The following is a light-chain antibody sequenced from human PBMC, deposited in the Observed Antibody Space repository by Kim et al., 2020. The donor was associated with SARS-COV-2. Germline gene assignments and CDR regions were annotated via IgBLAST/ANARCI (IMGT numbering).Light chain of an antibody. CDR2: TNN. Sequence: GQRVTISCSGSRSNIGSNSVYWYQQFPGTAPKLLIYTNNQRPSGVPDRFSGSKSGTSASLAISGLRSEDEADYYCAAWDDSLSGPVFGGGTQLTVL. V-gene: IGLV1-47*01. J-gene: IGLJ3*02. CDR3: AAWDDSLSGPV. CDR1: RSNIGSNS.